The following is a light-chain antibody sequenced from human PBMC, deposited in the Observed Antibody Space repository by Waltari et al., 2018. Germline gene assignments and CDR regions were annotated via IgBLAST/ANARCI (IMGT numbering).Light chain of an antibody. CDR2: DVT. Sequence: QSALTQPASVSGSPGQSITVSCTGTSNDVGAYNYVSWYQQHPGKVPKLMIYDVTKRPSGFSYRFAVSKSGNTASLTISGLQAEDEADYYCSSYTTDSTYVFGTGTKVTVL. V-gene: IGLV2-14*03. CDR3: SSYTTDSTYV. CDR1: SNDVGAYNY. J-gene: IGLJ1*01.